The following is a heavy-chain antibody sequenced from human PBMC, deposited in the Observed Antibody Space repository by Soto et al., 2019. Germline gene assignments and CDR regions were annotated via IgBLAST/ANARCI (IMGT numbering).Heavy chain of an antibody. V-gene: IGHV4-31*03. CDR2: IDYIGRA. D-gene: IGHD1-20*01. J-gene: IGHJ3*02. CDR3: AREVNSAAASDAFDI. CDR1: GGSISSDNYF. Sequence: PSETLSLTCTVSGGSISSDNYFWSWIRQHPGKGLEWIGYIDYIGRAYYNPSLKSRVTTSVDTSKNQFSLRLSSVTVADTATYYCAREVNSAAASDAFDIWGQGTVVTVSS.